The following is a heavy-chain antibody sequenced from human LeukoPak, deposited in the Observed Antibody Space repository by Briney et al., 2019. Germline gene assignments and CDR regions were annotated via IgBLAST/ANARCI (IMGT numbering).Heavy chain of an antibody. V-gene: IGHV4-38-2*02. Sequence: SETLSLTCSVSRYSISSGYYWAWIRQPPGKGLEWIGSIYHSGSAYYNASLKSRVTISVDTSKNQFSLELPSVTAADTAVYYCARRENMDVWGKGTTVTISS. J-gene: IGHJ6*04. CDR2: IYHSGSA. CDR1: RYSISSGYY. CDR3: ARRENMDV.